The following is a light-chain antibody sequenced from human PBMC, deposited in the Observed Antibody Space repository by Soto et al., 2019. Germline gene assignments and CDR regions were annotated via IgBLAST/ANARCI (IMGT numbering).Light chain of an antibody. Sequence: EIVFTQSPGTLSLSPGERATLSCRASQSVSSSYLAWYQQKPGQAPRLLIYGASSRATGIPDRFSGSGSGTDFTLTISRLEPEDFAVYYCQQYGSPYTFGQGTKLEIK. V-gene: IGKV3-20*01. CDR2: GAS. J-gene: IGKJ2*01. CDR3: QQYGSPYT. CDR1: QSVSSSY.